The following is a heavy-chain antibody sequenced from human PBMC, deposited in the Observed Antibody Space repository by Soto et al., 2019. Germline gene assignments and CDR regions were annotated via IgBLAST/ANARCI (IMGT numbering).Heavy chain of an antibody. CDR1: GGSISRSDNY. J-gene: IGHJ5*01. CDR2: IYYSGST. D-gene: IGHD2-2*01. Sequence: QLQLQESGPGLVKPSETLSLTCTVSGGSISRSDNYWGWIRQPPGKGLEWIGTIYYSGSTYYNPSLKTRVTMPVDTSKNQCSLKVTSVTAADTGIYFCATESGRTEAIVIVPVASGIWIDSWGQGPLVTVSP. V-gene: IGHV4-39*02. CDR3: ATESGRTEAIVIVPVASGIWIDS.